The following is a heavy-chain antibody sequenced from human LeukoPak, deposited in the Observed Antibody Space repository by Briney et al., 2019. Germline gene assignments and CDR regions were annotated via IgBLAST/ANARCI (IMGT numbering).Heavy chain of an antibody. V-gene: IGHV4-34*01. CDR1: GGSFSGYY. CDR3: ATFTTVVTPDAFDI. J-gene: IGHJ3*02. Sequence: SETLSLTCAVYGGSFSGYYWSWTRQPPGKGLEWIGEINHSGSTNYNPSLKSRVTISVDTSKNQFSLKLSSVTAADTAVYYCATFTTVVTPDAFDIWGQGTMVTVSS. CDR2: INHSGST. D-gene: IGHD4-23*01.